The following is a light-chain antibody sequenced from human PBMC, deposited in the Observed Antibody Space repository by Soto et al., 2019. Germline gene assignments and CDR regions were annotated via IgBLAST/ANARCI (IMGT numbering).Light chain of an antibody. J-gene: IGLJ2*01. CDR1: RSDVGGYNY. CDR2: DVS. V-gene: IGLV2-14*03. CDR3: SSYTSSNTLV. Sequence: QSALTQPASVSGSPGQSITISCTGSRSDVGGYNYVSWYQQHPDKAPKLMIYDVSNRPSGVSNRFSGSKSGNTASLTISGLQAEDEDDYYCSSYTSSNTLVFGGGTKLTVL.